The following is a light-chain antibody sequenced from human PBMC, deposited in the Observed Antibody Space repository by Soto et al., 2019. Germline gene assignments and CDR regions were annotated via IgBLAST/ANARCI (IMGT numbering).Light chain of an antibody. CDR2: EVS. Sequence: QSALTQPASVSGSPGQSITISCTGTSSDLGVYNYVSWYQQHPGKAPKLMIYEVSNRPSGVSNRFSGSKSGNTASLTISGLQDEDEADYYCTSYTTTDTLEFGGGTKVTVL. CDR1: SSDLGVYNY. V-gene: IGLV2-14*01. CDR3: TSYTTTDTLE. J-gene: IGLJ2*01.